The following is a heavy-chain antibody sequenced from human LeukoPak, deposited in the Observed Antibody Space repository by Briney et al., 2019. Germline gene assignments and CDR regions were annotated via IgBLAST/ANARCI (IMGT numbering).Heavy chain of an antibody. D-gene: IGHD5-12*01. CDR3: ARGASIVATNYTVDY. CDR2: INHSGST. V-gene: IGHV4-34*01. CDR1: GGSFSGYY. Sequence: PSETLSLTCAVYGGSFSGYYWSWIRQPPGKGLEWIGEINHSGSTNYNPSLKSRVTISVGTSKNQFSLKLSSVTAADTAVYYCARGASIVATNYTVDYWGQGTLVTVSS. J-gene: IGHJ4*02.